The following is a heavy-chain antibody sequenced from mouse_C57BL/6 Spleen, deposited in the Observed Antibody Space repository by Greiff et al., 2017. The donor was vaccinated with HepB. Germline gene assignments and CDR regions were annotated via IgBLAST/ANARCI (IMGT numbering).Heavy chain of an antibody. J-gene: IGHJ2*01. CDR2: ISNLAYSI. V-gene: IGHV5-15*01. CDR3: ARGDYDGGYYFDY. D-gene: IGHD2-4*01. Sequence: EVRLVESGGGLVQPGGSLKLSCAASGFTFSDYGMAWVRQAPRKGPEWVAFISNLAYSIYYADTVTGRFTISRENAKNTLYLEMSSLRSEDTAMYYCARGDYDGGYYFDYWGQSTTLTVSS. CDR1: GFTFSDYG.